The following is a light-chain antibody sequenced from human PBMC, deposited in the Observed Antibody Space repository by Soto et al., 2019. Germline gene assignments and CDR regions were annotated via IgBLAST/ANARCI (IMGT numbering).Light chain of an antibody. J-gene: IGLJ2*01. Sequence: QSALTQPASVSGSPGQSITISCTGTSSDVGGYNYVSWYKQHPGKAPKLMIYEVNNRPSGVSNRFSGSKSGNTASLTISGLQAEDEADYYCSSYTSSSTLVVFGGGTKLTVL. CDR2: EVN. CDR3: SSYTSSSTLVV. CDR1: SSDVGGYNY. V-gene: IGLV2-14*01.